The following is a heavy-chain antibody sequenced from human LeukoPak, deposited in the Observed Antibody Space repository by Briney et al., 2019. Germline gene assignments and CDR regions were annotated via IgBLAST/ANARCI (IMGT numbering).Heavy chain of an antibody. CDR3: AKDRGIISDY. J-gene: IGHJ4*02. V-gene: IGHV3-53*01. D-gene: IGHD3-10*01. CDR2: IYSGGST. CDR1: GFTVSSND. Sequence: GGSLRLSCAASGFTVSSNDMSWVRQAPGKGLECISVIYSGGSTDYADSVKGRLTISRDNSKNTLYLQMNSLRAEDTAVYYCAKDRGIISDYWGQGTLVTVSS.